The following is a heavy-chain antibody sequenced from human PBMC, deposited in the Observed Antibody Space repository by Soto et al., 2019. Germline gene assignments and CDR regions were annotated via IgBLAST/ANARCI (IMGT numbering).Heavy chain of an antibody. CDR2: FDPEDGET. Sequence: QVPLVQSGAEVKKPGASVKVSCKVSGYTLTELSMHWVRQAPGKGLEWMGGFDPEDGETIYAQKFQGRVTMTEDTSTDTAYMELSSLRSEDTAVYYCARSPRYYYDSSGYGPGDYWYFDLWGRGTLVTVSS. D-gene: IGHD3-22*01. CDR3: ARSPRYYYDSSGYGPGDYWYFDL. J-gene: IGHJ2*01. V-gene: IGHV1-24*01. CDR1: GYTLTELS.